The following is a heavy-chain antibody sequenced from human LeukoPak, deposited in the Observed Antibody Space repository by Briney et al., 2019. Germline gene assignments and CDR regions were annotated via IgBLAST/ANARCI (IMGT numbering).Heavy chain of an antibody. D-gene: IGHD5-12*01. V-gene: IGHV1-2*02. CDR2: INPHNGGT. Sequence: APVKVSCKASGYTFTGYYMHWVRQAPGQGLEWMGWINPHNGGTNHAQKFQGRVTMTRDMSISTAYMELSRLRSDDTAVYYCARDPSNSGYDFLNYFDYWGQGTLVTVSS. J-gene: IGHJ4*02. CDR1: GYTFTGYY. CDR3: ARDPSNSGYDFLNYFDY.